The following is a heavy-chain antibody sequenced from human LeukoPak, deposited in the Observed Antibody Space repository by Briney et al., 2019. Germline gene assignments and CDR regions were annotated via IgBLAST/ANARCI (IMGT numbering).Heavy chain of an antibody. Sequence: PGGSLRLSCAASGFTFSSYSMNWVRQAPGKGLEWVSYISSSSSTIYYADSVKGRFTISRDNAKNSLYLQMNSLRAEDTAVYYCARDNSGDLSYNWFDPWGQGTLVTVSS. V-gene: IGHV3-48*04. D-gene: IGHD7-27*01. CDR2: ISSSSSTI. J-gene: IGHJ5*02. CDR3: ARDNSGDLSYNWFDP. CDR1: GFTFSSYS.